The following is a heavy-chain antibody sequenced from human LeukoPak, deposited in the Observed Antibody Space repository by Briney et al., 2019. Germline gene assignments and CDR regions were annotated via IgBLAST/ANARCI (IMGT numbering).Heavy chain of an antibody. D-gene: IGHD3-10*01. V-gene: IGHV1-69*05. Sequence: ASVKVSCKASGGTFSSYAISWVRQAPGQGLEWMGGIIPIFGTANYAQKFQGRVTITTDESTSTAYMELSSLRSEDTAVYYWARDSFGATLALDYWGQGTLVTVSS. CDR1: GGTFSSYA. CDR3: ARDSFGATLALDY. J-gene: IGHJ4*02. CDR2: IIPIFGTA.